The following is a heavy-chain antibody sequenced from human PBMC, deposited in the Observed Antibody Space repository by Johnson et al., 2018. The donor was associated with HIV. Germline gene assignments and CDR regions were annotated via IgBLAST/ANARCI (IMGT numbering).Heavy chain of an antibody. CDR1: GFTFSNYA. CDR3: AKVGRMTTVVTPGDAFDI. J-gene: IGHJ3*02. Sequence: QVQLVESGGGVVQPGRSLRLSCTASGFTFSNYAIHWVRQAPGKGLEWVTVISYDGSNQYYADSVKGRFTISRDNSKNTLYLQMGSLRAEDMAVYYCAKVGRMTTVVTPGDAFDIWGQGTKVTVSS. V-gene: IGHV3-30*14. CDR2: ISYDGSNQ. D-gene: IGHD4-23*01.